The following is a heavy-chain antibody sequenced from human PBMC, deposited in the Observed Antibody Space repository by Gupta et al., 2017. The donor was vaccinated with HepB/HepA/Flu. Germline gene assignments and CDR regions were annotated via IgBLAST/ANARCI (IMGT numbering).Heavy chain of an antibody. V-gene: IGHV3-23*01. J-gene: IGHJ6*03. CDR3: AKDLYFWSAMDV. CDR2: IGTDLKT. D-gene: IGHD3-3*01. CDR1: GFPFNGNA. Sequence: EIQLLESGGGLVQPGGFLRLSCEGSGFPFNGNAMSWVRQAPGKGLEWVSGIGTDLKTHYSESVRGRFTISRDNSKNTLYLQMNSLRAEDTAVYYCAKDLYFWSAMDVWGKGTTVTVSS.